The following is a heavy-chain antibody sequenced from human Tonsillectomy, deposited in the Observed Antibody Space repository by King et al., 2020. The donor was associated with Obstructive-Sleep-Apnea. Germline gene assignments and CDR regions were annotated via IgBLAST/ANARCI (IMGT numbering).Heavy chain of an antibody. J-gene: IGHJ6*02. D-gene: IGHD2-15*01. CDR3: ARDVGDGLKNYYYYYGMDV. CDR2: ISSSGSTI. CDR1: GFTFSDDY. V-gene: IGHV3-11*01. Sequence: VQLVESGVGLVKPGGSLRLSCSASGFTFSDDYMSWMLQAPGKGLEWFSYISSSGSTIYYADSVKGRFTISRDNAKNSLYLQMNSLRAEDTAVYYCARDVGDGLKNYYYYYGMDVWGQGTTVTVSS.